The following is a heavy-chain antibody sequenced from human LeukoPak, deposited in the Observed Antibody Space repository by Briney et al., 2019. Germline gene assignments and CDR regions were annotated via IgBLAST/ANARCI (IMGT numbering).Heavy chain of an antibody. CDR3: ARENNSGWYRKAAFDY. D-gene: IGHD6-19*01. V-gene: IGHV1-2*02. J-gene: IGHJ4*02. CDR1: GYTFTGYY. Sequence: GASVKVSCKASGYTFTGYYMHWVRQAPGQGVERTGWINPNGGGTNYAQNFQGRVTMTRDTSISTAYMELSRLRSDDTAIYYGARENNSGWYRKAAFDYWGQGTLVTVTS. CDR2: INPNGGGT.